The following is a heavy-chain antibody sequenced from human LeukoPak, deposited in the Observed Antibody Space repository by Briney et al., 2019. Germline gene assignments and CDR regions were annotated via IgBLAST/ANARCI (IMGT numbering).Heavy chain of an antibody. Sequence: PGGSLRLSCAASGFTFRSYAMSWVRQAPGKGLGWVSAISGSGGSTYYADSVKGRFTISRDNSKNTLYLQMNSLRAEDTAVYYCAKAEEVTIFHLYYYYMDVWGKGTTVTVSS. CDR1: GFTFRSYA. J-gene: IGHJ6*03. D-gene: IGHD3-9*01. CDR3: AKAEEVTIFHLYYYYMDV. CDR2: ISGSGGST. V-gene: IGHV3-23*01.